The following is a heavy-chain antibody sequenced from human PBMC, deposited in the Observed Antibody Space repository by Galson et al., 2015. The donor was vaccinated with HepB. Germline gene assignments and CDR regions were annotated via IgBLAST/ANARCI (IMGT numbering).Heavy chain of an antibody. Sequence: ISGDSVSSNRAAWSWIRQSPSRGLEWLGRTYYRSKWFYGYAVSVKSRITINPDTSKNQFSLHLNSVTPEDTAVYYCARSAGDLDYWGQGTLVTVSS. CDR2: TYYRSKWFY. D-gene: IGHD7-27*01. V-gene: IGHV6-1*01. J-gene: IGHJ4*02. CDR1: GDSVSSNRAA. CDR3: ARSAGDLDY.